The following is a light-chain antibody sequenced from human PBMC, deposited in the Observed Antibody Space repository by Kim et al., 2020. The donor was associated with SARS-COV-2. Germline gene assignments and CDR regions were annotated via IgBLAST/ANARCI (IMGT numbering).Light chain of an antibody. J-gene: IGLJ3*02. CDR2: YDS. CDR3: QVWDSSSDHRV. CDR1: NIGSKS. V-gene: IGLV3-21*04. Sequence: PGKTDRITCGGNNIGSKSVHWYQQKPGQAPVLVIYYDSDRPSGIPERFAGSNSGNTATLTISRVEAGDEADYYCQVWDSSSDHRVFGGGTQLTVL.